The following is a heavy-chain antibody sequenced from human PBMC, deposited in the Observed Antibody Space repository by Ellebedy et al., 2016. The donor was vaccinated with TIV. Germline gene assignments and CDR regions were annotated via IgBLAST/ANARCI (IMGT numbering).Heavy chain of an antibody. V-gene: IGHV1-18*01. Sequence: AASVKVSCKSSSYTFTNYYINWVRQAPGQGLEWMGWISAYSGYTNYAQSLQGRVTITTDTSTSTAFMELRSLTPDDTAVYYCARDVGIASTGFDYWGQGTLVTVSS. CDR3: ARDVGIASTGFDY. J-gene: IGHJ4*02. D-gene: IGHD6-13*01. CDR2: ISAYSGYT. CDR1: SYTFTNYY.